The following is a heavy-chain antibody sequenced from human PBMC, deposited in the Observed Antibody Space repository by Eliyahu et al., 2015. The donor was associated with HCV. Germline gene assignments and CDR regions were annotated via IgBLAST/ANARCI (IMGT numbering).Heavy chain of an antibody. CDR3: ARAVPSEWLFSYYYYYYGMDV. CDR2: ISSSSSYI. V-gene: IGHV3-21*01. Sequence: EVQLVESGGGLVKPGGSLRLSCXASGXTFSSYXIXWVRQAPGKGLEWVSSISSSSSYIYYADSVKGRFTISRDNAKNSLYLQMNTLRAEDTAVYYCARAVPSEWLFSYYYYYYGMDVWGQGTTVTVSS. J-gene: IGHJ6*02. D-gene: IGHD3-3*01. CDR1: GXTFSSYX.